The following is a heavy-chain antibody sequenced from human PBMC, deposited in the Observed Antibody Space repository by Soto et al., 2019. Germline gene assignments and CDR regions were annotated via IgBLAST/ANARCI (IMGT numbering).Heavy chain of an antibody. Sequence: GGSLRLSCAASGFTFSDDSMSWGRQAPGRGLEWVSTFTRRGNIYYADSVKGRFTISRDNSKSTLYLQMDSLRAEDTALYYCAREYAPGSPNYDYWGLGTLVTVSS. D-gene: IGHD3-10*01. J-gene: IGHJ4*02. CDR1: GFTFSDDS. CDR3: AREYAPGSPNYDY. CDR2: FTRRGNI. V-gene: IGHV3-23*01.